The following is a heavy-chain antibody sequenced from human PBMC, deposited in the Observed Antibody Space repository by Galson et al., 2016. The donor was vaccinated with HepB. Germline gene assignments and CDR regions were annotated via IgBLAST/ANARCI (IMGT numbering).Heavy chain of an antibody. D-gene: IGHD3-10*01. J-gene: IGHJ4*02. CDR2: ISWNSGST. V-gene: IGHV3-9*01. Sequence: SLRLSCAASGFTLEEYAMHWVRQAPGKGLEWVSGISWNSGSTGYADSVKGRFTISRDNAKSSLYLQINSLRTEDTALYYCGKDKRGITMVEIDYWGQGTLVTVSS. CDR3: GKDKRGITMVEIDY. CDR1: GFTLEEYA.